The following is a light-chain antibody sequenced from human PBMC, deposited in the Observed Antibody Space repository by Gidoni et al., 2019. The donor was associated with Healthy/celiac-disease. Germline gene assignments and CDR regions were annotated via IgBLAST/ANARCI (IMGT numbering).Light chain of an antibody. J-gene: IGKJ3*01. V-gene: IGKV3-11*01. CDR2: DAS. CDR1: QSVSSY. Sequence: ELVFTQSPATLSSSPGERATLSCRASQSVSSYLVWYQQKPGQAPRLLIYDASSRATGIPARFSGSGSGTDFTLTISSLEPEDFAVYYCQQRSNWPRTFGPGTKVDIK. CDR3: QQRSNWPRT.